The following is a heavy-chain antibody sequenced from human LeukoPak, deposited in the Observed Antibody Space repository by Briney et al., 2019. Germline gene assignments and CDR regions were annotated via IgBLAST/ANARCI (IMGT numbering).Heavy chain of an antibody. CDR2: IYTSGST. CDR1: GGSISSYY. V-gene: IGHV4-4*07. CDR3: ARESGRDGYNYPYYFDY. J-gene: IGHJ4*02. D-gene: IGHD5-24*01. Sequence: PSETLSLTCTVSGGSISSYYWSWIRQPAGKGLEWMGRIYTSGSTNYNPSLKSRVTMSVDTSKNQSSLKLSSVTAADTAVYYCARESGRDGYNYPYYFDYWGQGTLVTVSS.